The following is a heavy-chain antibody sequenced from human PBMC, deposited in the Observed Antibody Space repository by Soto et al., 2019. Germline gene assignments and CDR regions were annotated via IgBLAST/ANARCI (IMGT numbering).Heavy chain of an antibody. CDR3: ARHNIVVVTANNWFDP. CDR2: IYYSGST. Sequence: QLQLQESGPGLVKPSETLSLTCTVSGGSISSSSYYWGWIRQPPGKGLEWIGSIYYSGSTYYNPSLKSRVTISVGTSKNQFSLKLSSVTAADTAVYYCARHNIVVVTANNWFDPWGQGTLVTVSS. CDR1: GGSISSSSYY. J-gene: IGHJ5*02. D-gene: IGHD2-21*02. V-gene: IGHV4-39*01.